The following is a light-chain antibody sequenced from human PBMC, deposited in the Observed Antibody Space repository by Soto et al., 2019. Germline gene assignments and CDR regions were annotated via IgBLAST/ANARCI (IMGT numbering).Light chain of an antibody. Sequence: DIQMTQSPSTLSASVGDRVTITCRASQSVSDWLAWYQQKPGQAPKLLIYKASSLESGVPSRFSGSGSGTEFTLTISSLQPDDFATYYCQHYYSYSGTFGQGTKVEIK. CDR3: QHYYSYSGT. V-gene: IGKV1-5*03. CDR2: KAS. J-gene: IGKJ1*01. CDR1: QSVSDW.